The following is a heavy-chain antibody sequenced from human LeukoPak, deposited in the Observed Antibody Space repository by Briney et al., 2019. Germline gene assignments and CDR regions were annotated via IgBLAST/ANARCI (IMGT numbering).Heavy chain of an antibody. CDR2: IYYSGST. D-gene: IGHD6-19*01. J-gene: IGHJ4*02. CDR3: AADRLYSSGPDY. CDR1: GGSISSYY. V-gene: IGHV4-59*01. Sequence: SETLSLTCTVSGGSISSYYWSWIRQPPGEGLEWIGYIYYSGSTNYNPSLKSRVTISVDTSKNQFSLKLSSVTAADTAVYYCAADRLYSSGPDYWGQGTLVTVSS.